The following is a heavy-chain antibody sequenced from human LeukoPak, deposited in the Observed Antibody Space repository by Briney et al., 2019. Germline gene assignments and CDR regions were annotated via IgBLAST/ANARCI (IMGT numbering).Heavy chain of an antibody. Sequence: GESLQIPCKGSGSTFSSYWIGWVRQLPGKGLEWMGIIYPGDSDTRYSPSLQGQVTISVDTSIGTAYLQWSSLKASDTAIYYCARQNDFRLDYWGQGTLVTVSS. CDR2: IYPGDSDT. D-gene: IGHD3-3*01. CDR3: ARQNDFRLDY. J-gene: IGHJ4*02. CDR1: GSTFSSYW. V-gene: IGHV5-51*01.